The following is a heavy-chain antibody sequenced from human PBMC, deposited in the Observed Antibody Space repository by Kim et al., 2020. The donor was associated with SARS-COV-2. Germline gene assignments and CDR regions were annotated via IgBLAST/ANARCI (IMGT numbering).Heavy chain of an antibody. CDR2: IYYSGST. CDR3: ARGKWELLYYFDY. J-gene: IGHJ4*02. Sequence: SETLSLTCTVSGGSISSYYWSWIRQPPGKGLEWIGYIYYSGSTNYNPSLKSRVTISVDTSKNQFSLKLSSVTAADTAVYYCARGKWELLYYFDYWGQGTLVTVSS. D-gene: IGHD1-26*01. CDR1: GGSISSYY. V-gene: IGHV4-59*13.